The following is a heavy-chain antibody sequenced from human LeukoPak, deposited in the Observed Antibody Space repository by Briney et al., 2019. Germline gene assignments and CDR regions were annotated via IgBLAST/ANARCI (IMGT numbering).Heavy chain of an antibody. Sequence: GGSLRLSCAASGFTFSSYGMHWVRQAPGKGLEWVAVIWYDGSNKYYADSVKGRFTISRDNSKNTLYLQMNSLRAEDTAVYYCANDRRWLQSPLDYWGQGTLVTVSS. V-gene: IGHV3-33*06. D-gene: IGHD5-24*01. CDR1: GFTFSSYG. J-gene: IGHJ4*02. CDR2: IWYDGSNK. CDR3: ANDRRWLQSPLDY.